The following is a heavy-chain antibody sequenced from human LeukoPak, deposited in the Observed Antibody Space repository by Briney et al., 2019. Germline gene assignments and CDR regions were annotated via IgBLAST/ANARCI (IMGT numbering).Heavy chain of an antibody. J-gene: IGHJ4*02. V-gene: IGHV3-53*01. CDR2: LYNTGNT. D-gene: IGHD6-13*01. Sequence: GGSLRLSCAASGFTVNSNYLSWVRQAPGKGLEWVSTLYNTGNTHYANSVKGRFSISRDNSKNTLFLQMDSLRAEDTAVYYCARLTADGRLYFVDWGPGTLVTVSS. CDR1: GFTVNSNY. CDR3: ARLTADGRLYFVD.